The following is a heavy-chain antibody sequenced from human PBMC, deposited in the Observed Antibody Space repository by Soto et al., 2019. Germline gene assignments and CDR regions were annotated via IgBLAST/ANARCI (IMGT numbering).Heavy chain of an antibody. V-gene: IGHV4-30-4*01. J-gene: IGHJ6*02. Sequence: ASETLSLTCTVSGGSISSGDYYWSWIRQPPGKGLEWIGYIYYSGSTYYNPSLKSRVTISVDTSKNQFSLKLSSVTAADTAVYYCARDRSASGNYYYGMDVWGQGTTVTVSS. CDR1: GGSISSGDYY. D-gene: IGHD6-25*01. CDR3: ARDRSASGNYYYGMDV. CDR2: IYYSGST.